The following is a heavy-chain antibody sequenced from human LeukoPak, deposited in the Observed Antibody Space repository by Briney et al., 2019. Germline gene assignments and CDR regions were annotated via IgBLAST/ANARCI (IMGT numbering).Heavy chain of an antibody. Sequence: GGSLRLSCAASGFSVSSNYMTWVRQAPGKGLEWVSVTYSGDSTYYADSVKGRFTISRDNSKNTLYLQMNSLRAEDTAVYYCARRGSGSFDYWGQGTLVTVSS. J-gene: IGHJ4*02. V-gene: IGHV3-53*01. D-gene: IGHD2-15*01. CDR3: ARRGSGSFDY. CDR1: GFSVSSNY. CDR2: TYSGDST.